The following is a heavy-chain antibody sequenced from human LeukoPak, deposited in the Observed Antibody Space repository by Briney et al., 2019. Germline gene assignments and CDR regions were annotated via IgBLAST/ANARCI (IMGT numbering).Heavy chain of an antibody. CDR2: SKRNGGRT. Sequence: ASLTVSCKASGYTFTSYNMHCVRQAPGPGLEGMGISKRNGGRTSYAQKFQGRGIMTRDMSTSTVYMELSSLRSEDMAVYYCARGSSTSVASGIRGLFVYWGQGTGVTVST. D-gene: IGHD2-2*01. V-gene: IGHV1-46*01. CDR1: GYTFTSYN. J-gene: IGHJ4*02. CDR3: ARGSSTSVASGIRGLFVY.